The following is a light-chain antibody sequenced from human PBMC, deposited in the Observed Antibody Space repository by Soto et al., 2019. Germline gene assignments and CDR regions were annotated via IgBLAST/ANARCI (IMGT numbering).Light chain of an antibody. Sequence: QSALTQPPSASGSPGQSLTISCTGTSSDVGAHNYVSWYQQNPGKAPKLMLYDVNKRPSGVPGRFSGSKSGNTASLTVSGLQAEDEADYYCSSYAGGNNWVFGGGTKLTVL. CDR1: SSDVGAHNY. CDR2: DVN. CDR3: SSYAGGNNWV. V-gene: IGLV2-8*01. J-gene: IGLJ3*02.